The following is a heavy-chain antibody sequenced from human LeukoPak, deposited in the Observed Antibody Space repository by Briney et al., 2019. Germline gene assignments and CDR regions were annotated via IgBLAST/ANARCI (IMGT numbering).Heavy chain of an antibody. CDR2: ISGSGGST. CDR3: ARGIQRNWFDP. J-gene: IGHJ5*02. CDR1: GFTFSSYA. Sequence: GGSLRLSCAASGFTFSSYAMSWVRQAPGKGLEWVSAISGSGGSTYYADSVKGRFTISRDNSKNTLYLQMNSLKTEDTAVYYCARGIQRNWFDPWGQGTLVTVSS. V-gene: IGHV3-23*01. D-gene: IGHD1-1*01.